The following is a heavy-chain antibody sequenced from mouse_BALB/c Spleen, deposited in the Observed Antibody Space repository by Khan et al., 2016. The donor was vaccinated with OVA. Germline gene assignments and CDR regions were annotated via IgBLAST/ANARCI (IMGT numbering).Heavy chain of an antibody. J-gene: IGHJ3*01. Sequence: EVQLVESGGGLVQPKGSLKLSCAASGFTFNTYAMNWVRQAPGKGLEWVARIRSKSNNYATYYADSVKDRFTISRDDSQTMLSLQMNNLKTEDTAMYYCVRPAYGNYAFAYWGQGTLVTVSA. V-gene: IGHV10-1*02. CDR1: GFTFNTYA. CDR3: VRPAYGNYAFAY. D-gene: IGHD2-1*01. CDR2: IRSKSNNYAT.